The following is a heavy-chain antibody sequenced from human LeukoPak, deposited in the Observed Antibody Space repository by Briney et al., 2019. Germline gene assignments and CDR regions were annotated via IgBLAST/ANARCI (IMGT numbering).Heavy chain of an antibody. CDR1: GFTFSDYY. CDR2: ITNSGGGT. CDR3: ARALNDPFDI. Sequence: GGSLRLSCAASGFTFSDYYMGWVRRAPGKGLEWVSYITNSGGGTYYPDSVKGRFTISRDNAKKSLYLQVSSLRAEDTAVYYCARALNDPFDIWGQGTMVTVSS. J-gene: IGHJ3*02. V-gene: IGHV3-11*04.